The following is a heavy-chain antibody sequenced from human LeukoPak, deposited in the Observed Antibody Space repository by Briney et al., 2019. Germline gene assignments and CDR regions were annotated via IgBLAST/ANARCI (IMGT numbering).Heavy chain of an antibody. D-gene: IGHD3-9*01. CDR2: MNPNSGKT. CDR1: GYTFTSYD. V-gene: IGHV1-8*03. J-gene: IGHJ5*02. Sequence: ASVKVSCKASGYTFTSYDINWVRRATGQGLEWMGWMNPNSGKTGYAQKFQGRVTITRNSSISTAYMELSNLRSEDTGVYYCTRAMPKRYFLIGWFDPWGQGTLVTVSS. CDR3: TRAMPKRYFLIGWFDP.